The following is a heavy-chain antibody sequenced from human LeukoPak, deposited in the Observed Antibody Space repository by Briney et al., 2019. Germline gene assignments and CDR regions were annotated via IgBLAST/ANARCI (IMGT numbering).Heavy chain of an antibody. Sequence: PGGSLRLSCVASGFTFSDYYMGWIRQAPGKGLEWISYITNNGGAIFYADSLKGRLTIFRDNAKKSLYLQMNSLRPDDTALYYCARALADTRGYYLGFDHWGQGTLVTVSS. CDR3: ARALADTRGYYLGFDH. CDR1: GFTFSDYY. D-gene: IGHD3-22*01. CDR2: ITNNGGAI. V-gene: IGHV3-11*04. J-gene: IGHJ4*02.